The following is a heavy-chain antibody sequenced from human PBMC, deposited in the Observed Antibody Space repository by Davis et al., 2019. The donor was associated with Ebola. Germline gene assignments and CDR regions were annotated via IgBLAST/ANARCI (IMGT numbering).Heavy chain of an antibody. CDR3: ARGSAAGPWGLNP. V-gene: IGHV3-30*07. Sequence: DSVKGRFTISRDNSKNTLHLQRNSLRVEDTAIYYCARGSAAGPWGLNPWGQGALVAVSS. J-gene: IGHJ5*02. D-gene: IGHD6-13*01.